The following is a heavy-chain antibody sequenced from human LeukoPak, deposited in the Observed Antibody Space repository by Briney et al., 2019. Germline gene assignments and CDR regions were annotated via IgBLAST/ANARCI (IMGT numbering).Heavy chain of an antibody. CDR2: IYSGGST. J-gene: IGHJ5*02. D-gene: IGHD1-1*01. Sequence: GGSLRLSCAASGFTVSSNYMSWVRQAPGKGLEWVSVIYSGGSTYFADSVKGRFAISRDHSKNTLYLQMNSLRAEDTAVYYCAIGWNQGNWFDPWGQGTLVTVSS. CDR3: AIGWNQGNWFDP. V-gene: IGHV3-53*01. CDR1: GFTVSSNY.